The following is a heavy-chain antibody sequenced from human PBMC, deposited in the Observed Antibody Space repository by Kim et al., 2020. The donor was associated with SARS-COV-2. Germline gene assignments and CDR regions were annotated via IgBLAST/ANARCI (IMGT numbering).Heavy chain of an antibody. CDR2: IYYSGST. CDR1: GGSISSYY. D-gene: IGHD1-1*01. CDR3: AGGTGTEFLKSDYSYGM. Sequence: SETLSLTCTVSGGSISSYYWTWIRQPPGKGLEWIGDIYYSGSTNYNPSLKSRVTITVNTSNNQSSLKLSSVTAADTAAYYCAGGTGTEFLKSDYSYGM. V-gene: IGHV4-59*13. J-gene: IGHJ6*01.